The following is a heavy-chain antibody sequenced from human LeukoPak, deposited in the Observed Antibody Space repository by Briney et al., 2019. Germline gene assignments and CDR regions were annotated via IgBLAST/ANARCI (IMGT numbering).Heavy chain of an antibody. CDR1: GGSISSSNW. D-gene: IGHD3-10*01. CDR3: ARGNQWFGELFVLSNWFDP. Sequence: SETLSLTCAVSGGSISSSNWWSWVRQPPGKGLEWIGEIYHSGSTNYNPSLKSRVTISVDKSKNQFSLKLSSVTAADTAVYYCARGNQWFGELFVLSNWFDPWGQGTLVTVSS. J-gene: IGHJ5*02. CDR2: IYHSGST. V-gene: IGHV4-4*02.